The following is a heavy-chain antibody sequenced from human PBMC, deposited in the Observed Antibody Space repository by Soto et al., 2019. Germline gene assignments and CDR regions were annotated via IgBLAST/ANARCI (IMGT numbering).Heavy chain of an antibody. CDR3: ARGRYYGSGSYSTRDWKFDY. CDR2: MNPNSGNT. Sequence: GASVKVSCKASGYTFTSYDINWVRQATGQGLEWMGWMNPNSGNTGYAQKFQGRVTMTRNTSISTAYMELSSLRSEDTAVYYCARGRYYGSGSYSTRDWKFDYWGQGTLVTVSS. J-gene: IGHJ4*02. CDR1: GYTFTSYD. V-gene: IGHV1-8*01. D-gene: IGHD3-10*01.